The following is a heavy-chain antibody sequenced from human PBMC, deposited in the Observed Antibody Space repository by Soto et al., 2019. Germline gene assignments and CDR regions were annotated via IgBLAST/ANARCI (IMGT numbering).Heavy chain of an antibody. CDR1: GGSFSGYY. CDR3: ARGRGNVVVVAALSYFDY. Sequence: LSLTCAVYGGSFSGYYWSWIRQPPGKGLEWIGEINHSGSTNYNPSLKSRVTISVDTSKNQFSLKLSSVTAADTAVYYCARGRGNVVVVAALSYFDYWGQGTLVTVSS. CDR2: INHSGST. D-gene: IGHD2-15*01. J-gene: IGHJ4*02. V-gene: IGHV4-34*01.